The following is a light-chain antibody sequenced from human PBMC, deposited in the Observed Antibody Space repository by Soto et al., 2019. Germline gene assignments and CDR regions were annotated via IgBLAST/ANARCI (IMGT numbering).Light chain of an antibody. CDR1: QSVSSN. Sequence: EIVMTQSPATLSVSPGERATLSCRASQSVSSNLAWYQQKPGQAPRLLIYGASTRATGIPARFRGSGSGTEFAFTIGSLQSEAFAVSYCEKYTNWPPWPFGQGSKVEVK. CDR3: EKYTNWPPWP. J-gene: IGKJ1*01. CDR2: GAS. V-gene: IGKV3-15*01.